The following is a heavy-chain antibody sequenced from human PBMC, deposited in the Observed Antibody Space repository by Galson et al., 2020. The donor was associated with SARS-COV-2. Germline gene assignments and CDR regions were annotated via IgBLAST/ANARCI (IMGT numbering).Heavy chain of an antibody. V-gene: IGHV3-21*01. D-gene: IGHD5-18*01. CDR2: ISSSSSYI. CDR3: ARGLRGYSYGYVDY. Sequence: GGYLRLSCAASGFTFNTYSMNWVRQAPGKGLEWVSSISSSSSYIYYADSVKGRFTISRDNAKNSLYLQMNSLRAEDTAVCYCARGLRGYSYGYVDYWGQGTLVTVSS. CDR1: GFTFNTYS. J-gene: IGHJ4*02.